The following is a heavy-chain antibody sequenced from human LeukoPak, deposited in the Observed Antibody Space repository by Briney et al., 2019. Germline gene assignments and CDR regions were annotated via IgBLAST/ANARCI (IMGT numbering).Heavy chain of an antibody. CDR2: IYSGGST. CDR1: GFTVSSNY. J-gene: IGHJ4*02. CDR3: ARDRYCSGGSCYPPGD. Sequence: GGPLRLSCAASGFTVSSNYMSWVRQAPGKGLEWVSVIYSGGSTYYADSVKGRFTISRDNSKNTLYLQMNSLRAEDTAVYYCARDRYCSGGSCYPPGDWGQGTLVTVSS. D-gene: IGHD2-15*01. V-gene: IGHV3-53*01.